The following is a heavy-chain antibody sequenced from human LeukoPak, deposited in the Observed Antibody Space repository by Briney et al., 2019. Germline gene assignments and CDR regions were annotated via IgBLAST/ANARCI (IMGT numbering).Heavy chain of an antibody. CDR1: GFTFDDYG. J-gene: IGHJ6*02. CDR2: INWNGGST. D-gene: IGHD3-3*01. V-gene: IGHV3-20*01. CDR3: ARVKEGTHYDFWSGYRDYYGMDV. Sequence: PGGSLRLSCAASGFTFDDYGMSWVRQAPGKGLEWVSGINWNGGSTGYADSVKGRFTISRDNAKNSLYLQMNSLRAEDTALYHCARVKEGTHYDFWSGYRDYYGMDVWGQGTTVTVSS.